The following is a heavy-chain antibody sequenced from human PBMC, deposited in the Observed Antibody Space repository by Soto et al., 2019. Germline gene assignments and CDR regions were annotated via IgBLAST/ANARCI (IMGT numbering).Heavy chain of an antibody. J-gene: IGHJ5*02. V-gene: IGHV1-3*01. Sequence: APVKLSCKAAGGTFTSYAMHGVRDTPRQRVELMGWINAGNVNTKYSQKLQGRVTITRDTSASTAYMELSSLRSEDTAVYYCARGARCSGGTSYCDWFDTWGQGTLVTVSS. CDR1: GGTFTSYA. D-gene: IGHD2-15*01. CDR3: ARGARCSGGTSYCDWFDT. CDR2: INAGNVNT.